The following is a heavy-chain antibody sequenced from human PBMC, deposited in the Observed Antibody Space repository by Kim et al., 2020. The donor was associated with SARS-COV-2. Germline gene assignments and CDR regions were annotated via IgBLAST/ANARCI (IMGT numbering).Heavy chain of an antibody. J-gene: IGHJ6*01. CDR2: IYYSGST. CDR1: GGSVSSGSYY. Sequence: SETLSLTCTVSGGSVSSGSYYWSWIRQPPGKGLEWIGYIYYSGSTNYNPSLKSRVTISVDTSKNQFSLKLSSVTAADTAVYYCARDQVLRYFYWNYYYYG. CDR3: ARDQVLRYFYWNYYYYG. D-gene: IGHD3-9*01. V-gene: IGHV4-61*01.